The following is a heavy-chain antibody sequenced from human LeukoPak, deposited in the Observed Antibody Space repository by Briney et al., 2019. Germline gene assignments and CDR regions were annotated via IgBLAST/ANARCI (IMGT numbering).Heavy chain of an antibody. J-gene: IGHJ6*02. Sequence: PGGSLRLSCAASGFPFNSHGMHWVRQAPGKGLEWVAVIWYDGSNKYYADSVKGRFTISRDNSKNTLYLQMNSLRAEDTAVYYCARVSRGAPYYGMDVWGQGTTVTVSS. CDR2: IWYDGSNK. CDR3: ARVSRGAPYYGMDV. V-gene: IGHV3-33*08. D-gene: IGHD3-10*01. CDR1: GFPFNSHG.